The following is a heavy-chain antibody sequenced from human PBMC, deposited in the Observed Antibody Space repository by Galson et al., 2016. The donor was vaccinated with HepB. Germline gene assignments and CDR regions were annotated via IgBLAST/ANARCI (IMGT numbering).Heavy chain of an antibody. CDR2: ISAGNGHT. CDR3: ARESWEFPSNFDF. V-gene: IGHV1-18*01. CDR1: GYTFRRNG. J-gene: IGHJ4*02. Sequence: SVKVSCKASGYTFRRNGYTWVRQAPGQGLEWMGWISAGNGHTKYSQKLQGRVNMTTDTSTTTVYMELRNLRSDDTALYYCARESWEFPSNFDFWGQGTLVTVAS. D-gene: IGHD1-26*01.